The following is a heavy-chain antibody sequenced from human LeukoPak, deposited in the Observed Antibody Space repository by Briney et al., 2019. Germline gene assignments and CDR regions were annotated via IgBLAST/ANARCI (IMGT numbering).Heavy chain of an antibody. CDR1: GGTFSSYA. Sequence: GASVKVSCKASGGTFSSYAISWVRQAPGQGLEWMGGIIPIFGTANYAQKFQGRVTITADESTSTAYMELSSLRSEDTAVYYCARTVGATWGPWFDPWGQGTLVTVSS. CDR3: ARTVGATWGPWFDP. D-gene: IGHD1-26*01. V-gene: IGHV1-69*13. J-gene: IGHJ5*02. CDR2: IIPIFGTA.